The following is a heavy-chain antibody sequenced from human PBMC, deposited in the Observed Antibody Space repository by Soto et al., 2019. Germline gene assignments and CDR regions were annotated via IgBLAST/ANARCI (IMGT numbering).Heavy chain of an antibody. CDR1: GFIFSNYW. CDR2: IKQDGGEI. V-gene: IGHV3-7*03. J-gene: IGHJ4*02. CDR3: ARLQSYGRPVDY. Sequence: GGSLRLSCAASGFIFSNYWMSWVRQAPGKGLERVANIKQDGGEIYYVDSVRGRFTISRDNAKNSLYLQRNSLRAEDKAVYYCARLQSYGRPVDYWGQGTLVTVSS. D-gene: IGHD5-18*01.